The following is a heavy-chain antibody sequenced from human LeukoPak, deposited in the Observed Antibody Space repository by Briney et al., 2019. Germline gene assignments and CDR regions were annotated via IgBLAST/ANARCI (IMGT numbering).Heavy chain of an antibody. CDR3: ASVLLSGLGFDY. J-gene: IGHJ4*02. Sequence: GGSLRLSCAASGFTVSSNYMSWVRQAPGKGLEWVSVIYSGGSTYYADSVKGRFTISRDNSKNTLYLQMNSLRAEDTAVYYCASVLLSGLGFDYWGQGTLVTVSS. CDR2: IYSGGST. CDR1: GFTVSSNY. V-gene: IGHV3-53*01. D-gene: IGHD3-10*01.